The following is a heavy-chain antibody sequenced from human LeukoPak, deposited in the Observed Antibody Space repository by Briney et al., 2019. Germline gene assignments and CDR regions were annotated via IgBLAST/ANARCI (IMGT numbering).Heavy chain of an antibody. CDR3: ARINRYYYDSSGYYYPYYFDY. D-gene: IGHD3-22*01. V-gene: IGHV5-51*01. Sequence: GESLKISCKGSGYSFTSYWIGWVRQMPGKGLEWMGIIYPGDSDTRYSPSFQGQVTISADKSISTAYLQWSGLKASDTAMYYCARINRYYYDSSGYYYPYYFDYWGQGTLVTVSS. J-gene: IGHJ4*02. CDR2: IYPGDSDT. CDR1: GYSFTSYW.